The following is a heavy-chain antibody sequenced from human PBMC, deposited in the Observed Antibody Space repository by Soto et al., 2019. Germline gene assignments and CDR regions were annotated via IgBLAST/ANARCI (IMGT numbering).Heavy chain of an antibody. CDR1: GFTCSSYT. J-gene: IGHJ4*02. V-gene: IGHV3-23*01. CDR3: AKRERWPASGPY. CDR2: ISNIGDST. D-gene: IGHD1-1*01. Sequence: GGSLRLSCSASGFTCSSYTMTWFRQAPGKGLEWVSDISNIGDSTYYADSVKGRFTISRDNSKNTLYLQMHSLRAEDTALYYCAKRERWPASGPYWGQGTLVTVSS.